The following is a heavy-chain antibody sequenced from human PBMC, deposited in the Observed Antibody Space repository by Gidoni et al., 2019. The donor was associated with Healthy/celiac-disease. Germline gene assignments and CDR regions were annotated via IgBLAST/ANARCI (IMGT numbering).Heavy chain of an antibody. CDR3: ARDLPLTLYYYDSRDHDAFDI. CDR1: GFTFSSYG. J-gene: IGHJ3*02. V-gene: IGHV3-33*01. Sequence: QVQLVESGGGVVQPGRSLRLSCAASGFTFSSYGMHWVRQAPGKGLEWVAVIWYDGSNKYYADSVKGRFTISRDNSKNTLYLQMNSLRAEDTAVYYCARDLPLTLYYYDSRDHDAFDIWGQGTMVTVSS. D-gene: IGHD3-22*01. CDR2: IWYDGSNK.